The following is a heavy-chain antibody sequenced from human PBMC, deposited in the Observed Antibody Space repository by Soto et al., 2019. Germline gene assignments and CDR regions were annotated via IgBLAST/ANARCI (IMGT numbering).Heavy chain of an antibody. Sequence: PGGSLRLSCAASGFTFDDYGMTWVRQAPGKGLEWVGFIRSKSYGGTTEYAASVKGRLTIARDDSKSIAYLQMNRLTSEDTGVYYCAKTVVVASEDYYGMDVWGQGTTVTVSS. V-gene: IGHV3-49*04. J-gene: IGHJ6*02. CDR3: AKTVVVASEDYYGMDV. D-gene: IGHD3-22*01. CDR2: IRSKSYGGTT. CDR1: GFTFDDYG.